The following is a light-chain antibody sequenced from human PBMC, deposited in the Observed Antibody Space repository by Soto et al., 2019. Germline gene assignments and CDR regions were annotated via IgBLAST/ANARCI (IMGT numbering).Light chain of an antibody. CDR2: DSS. V-gene: IGKV1-5*01. CDR1: QSFEVW. CDR3: QQYHKYPWT. J-gene: IGKJ1*01. Sequence: IRMNQSPSAVSASVEDRVTITCISSQSFEVWLARYQQRPVKAPTFLIDDSSTLETGVSSRFSGRGSGTDFILTISSLQPEDFAIDDCQQYHKYPWTFGQGTKVDIK.